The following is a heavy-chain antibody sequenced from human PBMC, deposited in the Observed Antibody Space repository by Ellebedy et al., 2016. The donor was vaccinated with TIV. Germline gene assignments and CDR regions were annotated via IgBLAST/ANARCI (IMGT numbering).Heavy chain of an antibody. CDR2: IKQDGSEK. Sequence: GESLKISCAASGFTFSSYAMSWVRQAPGKGLEWVANIKQDGSEKYYVDSVKGRFTISRDNAKNSLYLQMNSLRAADTAVYYCASTKRSRYSYGLIASYYFDYWGQGTLVTVSS. J-gene: IGHJ4*02. D-gene: IGHD5-18*01. CDR3: ASTKRSRYSYGLIASYYFDY. CDR1: GFTFSSYA. V-gene: IGHV3-7*03.